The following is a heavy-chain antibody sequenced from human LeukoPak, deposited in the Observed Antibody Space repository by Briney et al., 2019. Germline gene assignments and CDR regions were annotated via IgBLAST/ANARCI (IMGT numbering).Heavy chain of an antibody. J-gene: IGHJ3*02. D-gene: IGHD6-19*01. CDR2: ISGSGGST. Sequence: PGQSRRLSCAASVVSFTIYAMSCVRHAPGKGLEWVSAISGSGGSTYYADSVKGRLTISKDNFKNTMYLQMNSLRAEDTAVYYCAKEGAASSGWYGDAFDIWGQGTMVTVSS. CDR3: AKEGAASSGWYGDAFDI. V-gene: IGHV3-23*01. CDR1: VVSFTIYA.